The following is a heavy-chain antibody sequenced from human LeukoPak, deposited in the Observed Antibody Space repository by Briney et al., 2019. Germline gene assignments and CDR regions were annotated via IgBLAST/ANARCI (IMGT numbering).Heavy chain of an antibody. CDR1: KYTFTSYF. CDR2: IIPDSGGA. V-gene: IGHV1-2*02. Sequence: ASVKVSCKASKYTFTSYFMHWVRQAPGQGLEWMGYIIPDSGGADYDQRFQGRVTMTRDKSISTVYMELSSLRSDDTAVYYCSTEDKYCGSANCGKYWGQGTLVTVSS. D-gene: IGHD2-2*01. CDR3: STEDKYCGSANCGKY. J-gene: IGHJ4*02.